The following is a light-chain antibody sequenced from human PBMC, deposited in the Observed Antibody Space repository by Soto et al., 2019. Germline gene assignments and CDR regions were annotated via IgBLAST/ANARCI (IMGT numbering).Light chain of an antibody. J-gene: IGLJ1*01. CDR1: TSNVANNF. CDR3: GSWDSSLTANV. CDR2: DDI. Sequence: QSVLTQPPSVSAAPGQKVTISCSGTTSNVANNFVSWYQQFPGKAPKHLIYDDIRRPSGIPDRFSASKSGTSATLGITGLQTGDDADYYCGSWDSSLTANVFGTGTKVTVL. V-gene: IGLV1-51*01.